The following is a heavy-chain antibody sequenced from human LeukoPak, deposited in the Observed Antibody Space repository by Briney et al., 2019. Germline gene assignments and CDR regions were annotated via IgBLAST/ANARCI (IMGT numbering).Heavy chain of an antibody. CDR1: GFTFSSYW. CDR2: IKSDGSST. Sequence: GGSLRLSCAASGFTFSSYWMDWVRQAPGKGLVWVSRIKSDGSSTSYADSVKGRFTISRDNAKNTLYLQMKSLRAEDTAVYYCAKGVLRYFDWLPHDYWGQGTLVTVSS. D-gene: IGHD3-9*01. V-gene: IGHV3-74*01. CDR3: AKGVLRYFDWLPHDY. J-gene: IGHJ4*02.